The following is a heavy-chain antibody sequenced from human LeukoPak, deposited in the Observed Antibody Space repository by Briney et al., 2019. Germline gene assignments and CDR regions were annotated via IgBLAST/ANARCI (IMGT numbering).Heavy chain of an antibody. J-gene: IGHJ4*02. V-gene: IGHV4-61*05. D-gene: IGHD4-23*01. Sequence: SETLSLTCTVSGGSISSRSYYWGWVRQPPGKGLEWIGYIYYSGSTDYNPSLKSRVTISIDASKNQFSLRLRSVTAADTAVYYCARAAIGSNSEFDYWGQGTLVTVSS. CDR2: IYYSGST. CDR3: ARAAIGSNSEFDY. CDR1: GGSISSRSYY.